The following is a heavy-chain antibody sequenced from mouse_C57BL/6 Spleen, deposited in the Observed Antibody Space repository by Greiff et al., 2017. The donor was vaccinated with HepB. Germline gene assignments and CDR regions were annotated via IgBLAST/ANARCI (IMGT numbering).Heavy chain of an antibody. CDR2: ISSGSSTI. Sequence: VQLVESGGGLVKPGGSLKLSCAASGFTFSDYGMHWVRQAPEKGLEWVAYISSGSSTIYYADTVKGRFTISRDNAKNTLFLQMTSLRSEDTAMYYCARRVLRYSAWFAYWGQGTLVTVSA. J-gene: IGHJ3*01. CDR3: ARRVLRYSAWFAY. V-gene: IGHV5-17*01. CDR1: GFTFSDYG. D-gene: IGHD1-1*01.